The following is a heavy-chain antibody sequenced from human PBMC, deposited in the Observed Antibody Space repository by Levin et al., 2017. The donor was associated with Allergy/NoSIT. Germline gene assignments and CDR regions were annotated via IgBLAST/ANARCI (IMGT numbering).Heavy chain of an antibody. CDR1: GFTFSSYG. D-gene: IGHD3-10*01. J-gene: IGHJ4*02. CDR2: ISYDGSNK. CDR3: AKAGSGHFDY. V-gene: IGHV3-30*18. Sequence: GGSLRLSCAASGFTFSSYGMHWVRQAPGKGLEWVAVISYDGSNKYYADSVKGRFTISRDNSKNTLYLQMNSLRAEDTAVYYCAKAGSGHFDYWGQGTLVTVSS.